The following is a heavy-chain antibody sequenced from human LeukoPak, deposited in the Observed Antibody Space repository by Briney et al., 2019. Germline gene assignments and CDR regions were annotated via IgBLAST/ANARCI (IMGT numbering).Heavy chain of an antibody. CDR1: GFSFSNAW. V-gene: IGHV3-15*01. Sequence: GGSLRLSCAASGFSFSNAWMRWVRQAPGKGLEWVGRIKSKTDGGTTDYAAPVKGRFTISRDDSKNTLYLQMNSLKTEDTAVYYCTTPPEAGSGSYRIFSYWGQGALVTVSS. CDR2: IKSKTDGGTT. J-gene: IGHJ4*02. D-gene: IGHD3-10*01. CDR3: TTPPEAGSGSYRIFSY.